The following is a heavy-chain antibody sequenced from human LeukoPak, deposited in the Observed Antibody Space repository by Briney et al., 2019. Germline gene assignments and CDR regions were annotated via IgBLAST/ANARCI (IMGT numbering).Heavy chain of an antibody. D-gene: IGHD5-18*01. Sequence: SETLSLTCAVSGGSISSGGYSWSWIRQPPGKGLEWIGYIYYSGSTYYNPSLKSRVTISVDTSKNQFSLKLSSVTAADTAVYYCARDARVKWGYSYGPKVDYWGQGTLVTVSS. CDR2: IYYSGST. CDR1: GGSISSGGYS. CDR3: ARDARVKWGYSYGPKVDY. J-gene: IGHJ4*02. V-gene: IGHV4-30-4*07.